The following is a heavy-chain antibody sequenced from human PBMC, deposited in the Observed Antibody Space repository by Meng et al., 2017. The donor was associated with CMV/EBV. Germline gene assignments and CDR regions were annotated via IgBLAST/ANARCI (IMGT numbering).Heavy chain of an antibody. J-gene: IGHJ4*02. V-gene: IGHV3-30-3*01. D-gene: IGHD5-18*01. CDR3: ARDRIQSYFDY. CDR2: ISYDGSNK. CDR1: AFPFRVSA. Sequence: LSCAASAFPFRVSAMHWVRQAPGKGLEWVAVISYDGSNKYYADSVRGRFTISRDNSKNTLYLQMNSLRAEDTAVYYCARDRIQSYFDYWGQGTLVTVSS.